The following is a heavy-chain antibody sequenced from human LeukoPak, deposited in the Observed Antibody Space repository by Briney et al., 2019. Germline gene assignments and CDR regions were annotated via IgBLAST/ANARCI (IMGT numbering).Heavy chain of an antibody. Sequence: PSETLSLTCTVSGGSISSYYWSWIRQPPGKGLEWIGYIYYSGSTNYNPSLKSRVTISVDTSKNQFSLKLSSVTAADTAVYNCARATLSKWLAIDAFDIWGQGTMVTVSS. J-gene: IGHJ3*02. CDR1: GGSISSYY. V-gene: IGHV4-59*01. CDR3: ARATLSKWLAIDAFDI. D-gene: IGHD6-19*01. CDR2: IYYSGST.